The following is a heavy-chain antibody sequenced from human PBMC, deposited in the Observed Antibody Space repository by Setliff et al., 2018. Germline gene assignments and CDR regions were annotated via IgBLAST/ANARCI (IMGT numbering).Heavy chain of an antibody. V-gene: IGHV3-23*01. D-gene: IGHD3-3*01. Sequence: PGGSLRLSCAASGFTFSGYAMTWVRQAPGKGLEWVSAISGSGDSTFYADSVKGRFTISRDNSKNTLYLQMNSLTAEDTAVYYCANGMFYDFWSNYPYYFSMDVWGQGTTVTVSS. J-gene: IGHJ6*02. CDR2: ISGSGDST. CDR3: ANGMFYDFWSNYPYYFSMDV. CDR1: GFTFSGYA.